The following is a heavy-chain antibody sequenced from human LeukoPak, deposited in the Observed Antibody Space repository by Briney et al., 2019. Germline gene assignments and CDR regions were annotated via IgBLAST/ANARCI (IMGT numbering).Heavy chain of an antibody. D-gene: IGHD6-6*01. CDR3: TTWSSQFDY. Sequence: SGGSLRLSCAASGFTFSDTWMTRVRQAPGKGLECVGFIQSKTDGGTTDSATPVKGRFTVSRDDSRNTLYLQMSSLKTEDTAVYYCTTWSSQFDYWGQGTLVTVSS. J-gene: IGHJ4*02. CDR1: GFTFSDTW. V-gene: IGHV3-15*01. CDR2: IQSKTDGGTT.